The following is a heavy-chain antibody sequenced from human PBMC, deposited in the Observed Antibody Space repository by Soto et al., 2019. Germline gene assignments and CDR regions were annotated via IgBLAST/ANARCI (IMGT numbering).Heavy chain of an antibody. CDR2: TSGSGGST. V-gene: IGHV3-23*01. CDR3: AKGTQFLNYFDY. CDR1: GFTFSSYA. J-gene: IGHJ4*02. Sequence: GGSLRLSCAASGFTFSSYAMSWVRQAPGKGLEWVSATSGSGGSTYYADSVKGRFTISRDNSKNTLYLQMNSLRAEDTAVYYCAKGTQFLNYFDYWGQGTLVTVSS. D-gene: IGHD3-3*01.